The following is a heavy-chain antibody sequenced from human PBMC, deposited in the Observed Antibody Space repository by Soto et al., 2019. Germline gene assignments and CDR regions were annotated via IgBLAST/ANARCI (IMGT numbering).Heavy chain of an antibody. Sequence: GGSLRLSCTASGFTFGDYAMSWFRQAPGKGLEWVGFIRSKAYGGTTEYAASVKGRFTISRDDSKSIAYLQMNSLKTEDTAVYYCARGSYFIGSSRRSRCGLDSRGQGILVTVSS. CDR2: IRSKAYGGTT. CDR1: GFTFGDYA. CDR3: ARGSYFIGSSRRSRCGLDS. V-gene: IGHV3-49*03. J-gene: IGHJ4*02. D-gene: IGHD3-16*01.